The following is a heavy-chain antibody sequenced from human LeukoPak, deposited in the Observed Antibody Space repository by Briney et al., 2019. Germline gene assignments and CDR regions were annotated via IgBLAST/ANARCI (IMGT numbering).Heavy chain of an antibody. CDR1: GYIFTDSH. CDR2: IIPILGIA. J-gene: IGHJ4*02. D-gene: IGHD7-27*01. V-gene: IGHV1-69*02. CDR3: AKLGMPHY. Sequence: SVKVSCKASGYIFTDSHLHWVRQAPGQGLEWMGRIIPILGIANYAQKFQGRVTITADKSTSTAYMELSSLRSEDTAVYYCAKLGMPHYWGQGTLVTVSS.